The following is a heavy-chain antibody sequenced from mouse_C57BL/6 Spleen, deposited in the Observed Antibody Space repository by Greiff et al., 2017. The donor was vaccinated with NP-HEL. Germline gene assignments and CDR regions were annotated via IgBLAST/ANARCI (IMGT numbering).Heavy chain of an antibody. CDR3: ARPYDYGAWFAY. CDR2: IYPGSGNT. Sequence: QVQLQQSGPELVKPGASVKISCKASGYSFTSYYIHWVKQRPGQGLEWIGWIYPGSGNTKYNEKFKGKATLTADTSSSTAYMQLSSLTSEDSAVYYCARPYDYGAWFAYWGQGTLVTVSA. CDR1: GYSFTSYY. D-gene: IGHD2-4*01. V-gene: IGHV1-66*01. J-gene: IGHJ3*01.